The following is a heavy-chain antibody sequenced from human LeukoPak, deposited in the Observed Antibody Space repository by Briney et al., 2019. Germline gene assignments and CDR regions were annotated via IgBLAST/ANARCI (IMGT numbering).Heavy chain of an antibody. J-gene: IGHJ4*02. V-gene: IGHV3-30*04. D-gene: IGHD3-10*01. CDR3: ARDGSATMVRGVIMPREYFDY. Sequence: GRSLRLSCAASGFTFSSYAMRWVRQAPGKGLEWVAVISYDGSNKYYADSVKGRFTISRDNSKNTLYLQMNSLRAEDTAVYYCARDGSATMVRGVIMPREYFDYWGQGTLVTVSS. CDR2: ISYDGSNK. CDR1: GFTFSSYA.